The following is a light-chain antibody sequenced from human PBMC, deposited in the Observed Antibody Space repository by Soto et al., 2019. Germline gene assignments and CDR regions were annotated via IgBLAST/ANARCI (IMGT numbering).Light chain of an antibody. CDR2: EGS. V-gene: IGLV2-23*01. CDR3: CSYVDSSTNYV. CDR1: SSDVGSYNL. J-gene: IGLJ1*01. Sequence: QSVLTQPASVSGSPGQSITISCTGTSSDVGSYNLVSWYQQHPGKGPKLMIYEGSKRPSGVSDRFSGSKSGNTASLTISGLQAEDEADYYCCSYVDSSTNYVFGTGTKRTVL.